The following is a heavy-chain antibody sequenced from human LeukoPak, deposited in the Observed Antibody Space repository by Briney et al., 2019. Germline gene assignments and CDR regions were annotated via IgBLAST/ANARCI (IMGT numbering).Heavy chain of an antibody. J-gene: IGHJ3*02. CDR1: GFTFSSYA. Sequence: GSLRLSCAASGFTFSSYAMSWVRQAPGKGLEWVSSISGTSTYISYADSVQGRFTISRDNAKNSVHLQMHSLRAGDTAVYFCARELNYDGTVDIWGQGTMVSVSS. CDR2: ISGTSTYI. CDR3: ARELNYDGTVDI. D-gene: IGHD4-23*01. V-gene: IGHV3-21*01.